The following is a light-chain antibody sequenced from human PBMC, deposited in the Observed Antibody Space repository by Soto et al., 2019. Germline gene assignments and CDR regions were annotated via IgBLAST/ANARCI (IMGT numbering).Light chain of an antibody. CDR1: QGISTF. Sequence: QSPSFMSASVGDRVTITCRASQGISTFLAWYQQHPGTAPKRLIYDASNLQSGVPSRFSGSGSGTEFTLTISSLQPEDFATYYCQQVNNYPLTFGGGTKVDIK. CDR3: QQVNNYPLT. J-gene: IGKJ4*01. CDR2: DAS. V-gene: IGKV1-9*01.